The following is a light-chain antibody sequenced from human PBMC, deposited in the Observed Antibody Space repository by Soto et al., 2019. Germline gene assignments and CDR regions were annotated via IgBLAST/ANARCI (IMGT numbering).Light chain of an antibody. Sequence: QSVLTQPASVSGSPGQSITISCTGTSSDVGDYNYVSWYQQHPGKAPKLMIFDVSNRPSGVSNRFSGSKSGNTASLTISGLQAEDEADYYCSSYTSINTHVIFGGGTKLTVL. J-gene: IGLJ2*01. CDR3: SSYTSINTHVI. V-gene: IGLV2-14*01. CDR2: DVS. CDR1: SSDVGDYNY.